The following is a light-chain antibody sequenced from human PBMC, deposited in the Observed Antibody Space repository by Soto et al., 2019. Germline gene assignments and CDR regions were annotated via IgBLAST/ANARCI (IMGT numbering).Light chain of an antibody. Sequence: DLQMTQSPSTLSASAGDRVTITCRASQSITIWLAWYQQKPGKAPKLLIYDASTLESGVPSRFSGSGSGTEFTLTISSLQPDDFATYYCQQFHSFPITCGKGTRLEIK. CDR2: DAS. CDR3: QQFHSFPIT. V-gene: IGKV1-5*01. CDR1: QSITIW. J-gene: IGKJ5*01.